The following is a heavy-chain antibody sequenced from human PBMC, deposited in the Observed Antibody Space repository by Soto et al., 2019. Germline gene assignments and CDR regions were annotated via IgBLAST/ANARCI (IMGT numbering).Heavy chain of an antibody. J-gene: IGHJ4*02. CDR2: IGTAGDT. Sequence: EVQLVESGGGLVQPGGSLRLSCAASGFTFSSYDMHWVRQATGKGLEWVSAIGTAGDTYYPGSVKGRFTISRENAKNSLNLQMSCLRAGDTAVYYCARTSADYGDWSSDYWGQGTLVTVSS. V-gene: IGHV3-13*04. CDR1: GFTFSSYD. D-gene: IGHD4-17*01. CDR3: ARTSADYGDWSSDY.